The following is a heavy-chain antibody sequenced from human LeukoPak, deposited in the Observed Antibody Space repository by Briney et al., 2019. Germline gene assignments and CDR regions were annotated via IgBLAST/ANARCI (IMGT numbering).Heavy chain of an antibody. CDR1: GGSISSYY. V-gene: IGHV4-4*07. CDR3: ARDPGIGYCSGGSCYSSLNNWFDP. Sequence: PSETLSLTCTVSGGSISSYYWSWIRQPAGKGLEWIGRIYTSGSTNYNPSLKSRVTMSVDTSKNQFSPKLSSVTAADTAVYYCARDPGIGYCSGGSCYSSLNNWFDPWGQGTLVTVSS. D-gene: IGHD2-15*01. CDR2: IYTSGST. J-gene: IGHJ5*02.